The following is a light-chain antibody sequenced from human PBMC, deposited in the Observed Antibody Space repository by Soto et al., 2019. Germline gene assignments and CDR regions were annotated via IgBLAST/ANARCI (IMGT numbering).Light chain of an antibody. CDR3: QPANSFPLT. Sequence: DIQMTQSPSSVSSSVGDRVTITCHATQGISSWLAYYQQKPGKAPKLLIYPASSLQSVVPSRFRGRGSGTDFTLTLSRLQPEYFATYYCQPANSFPLTFGGGTKVEIK. CDR2: PAS. CDR1: QGISSW. V-gene: IGKV1-12*01. J-gene: IGKJ4*01.